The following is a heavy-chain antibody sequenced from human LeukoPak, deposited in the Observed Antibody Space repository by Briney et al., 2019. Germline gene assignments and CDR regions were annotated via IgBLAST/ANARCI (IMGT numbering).Heavy chain of an antibody. J-gene: IGHJ3*02. CDR1: GGTFSSYT. V-gene: IGHV1-69*02. CDR3: ARAGEMTTPPRAFDI. CDR2: IIPILGIA. D-gene: IGHD5-24*01. Sequence: SVKVSCKASGGTFSSYTISWVRQAPGQGLEWMGRIIPILGIANYAQKFQGRVTITADKSTSTAYMELSSLRSEDTAVYYCARAGEMTTPPRAFDIWGQGTMVTVSS.